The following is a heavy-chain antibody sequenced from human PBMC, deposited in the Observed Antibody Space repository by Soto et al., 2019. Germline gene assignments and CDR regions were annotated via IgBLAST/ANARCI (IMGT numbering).Heavy chain of an antibody. CDR2: IYYSGST. J-gene: IGHJ4*02. V-gene: IGHV4-31*03. Sequence: SETLSLTCTVSGGSISSGGYYWSWIRQHPGKGLEWIGYIYYSGSTYYNPSLKSRVTISVDTSKNQFSLKLSSVTAADTAVYYCARDCRAAAGTIDYWGQGTLVTVSS. D-gene: IGHD6-13*01. CDR1: GGSISSGGYY. CDR3: ARDCRAAAGTIDY.